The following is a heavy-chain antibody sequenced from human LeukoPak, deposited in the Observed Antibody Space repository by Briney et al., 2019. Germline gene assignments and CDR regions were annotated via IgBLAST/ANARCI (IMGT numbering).Heavy chain of an antibody. Sequence: GGSLRLSCAASGFNFVSYNMNWVRQAPGKGLEWVSYITTTSSVTYYADSVKGRFTISRDNDDNSLYLLMNSLRAEDTAVYYCARSWGSWSRNPLDFWGKGTLVTVSS. CDR1: GFNFVSYN. V-gene: IGHV3-48*01. D-gene: IGHD6-13*01. J-gene: IGHJ4*02. CDR3: ARSWGSWSRNPLDF. CDR2: ITTTSSVT.